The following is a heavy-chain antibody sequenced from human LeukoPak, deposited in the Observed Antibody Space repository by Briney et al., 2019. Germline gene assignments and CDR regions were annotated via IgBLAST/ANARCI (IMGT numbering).Heavy chain of an antibody. CDR1: GGSISSYH. CDR2: MYNTGGS. J-gene: IGHJ4*02. V-gene: IGHV4-4*07. Sequence: PSETLSLTCSVSGGSISSYHWNWIRQAAGKGLEWIGRMYNTGGSTYDSSLQSRVSMSADTSKNQLFLKVTSVTAADTATYYCASSRIGAGAIDYWGQGILVTVSS. D-gene: IGHD1-26*01. CDR3: ASSRIGAGAIDY.